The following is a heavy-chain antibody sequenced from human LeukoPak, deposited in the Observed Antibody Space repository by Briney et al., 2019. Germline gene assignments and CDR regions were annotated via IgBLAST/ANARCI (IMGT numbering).Heavy chain of an antibody. D-gene: IGHD4-17*01. CDR1: GCTFTSYY. V-gene: IGHV1-46*01. J-gene: IGHJ4*02. CDR3: AREFVKDYGDYVTDY. CDR2: INPSGGST. Sequence: ASVKVSCKASGCTFTSYYMHWVRQAPGQGLEWMGIINPSGGSTSYAQKFQGRVTMTRDTSTSTVYMELSSLRSEDTAVYYCAREFVKDYGDYVTDYWGQGTLVTVSS.